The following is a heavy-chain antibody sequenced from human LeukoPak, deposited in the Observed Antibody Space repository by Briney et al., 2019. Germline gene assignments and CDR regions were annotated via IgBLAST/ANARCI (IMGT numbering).Heavy chain of an antibody. CDR2: INYSGST. J-gene: IGHJ4*02. CDR3: AGASYDSSGVH. V-gene: IGHV4-59*01. Sequence: PSETLSLTCTVSGGSISSYYWSWIRQPPGRGLEWIGYINYSGSTNYNPSLKSRVTISVDTSKNQFSLKLSSVTAADTAVYYCAGASYDSSGVHWGQGTLVTVSS. D-gene: IGHD3-22*01. CDR1: GGSISSYY.